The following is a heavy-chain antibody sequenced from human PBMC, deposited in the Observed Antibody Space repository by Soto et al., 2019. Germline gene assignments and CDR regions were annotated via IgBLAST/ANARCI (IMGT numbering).Heavy chain of an antibody. J-gene: IGHJ2*01. CDR1: GGTFSSYA. V-gene: IGHV1-69*13. D-gene: IGHD6-13*01. Sequence: GASVKVSCKASGGTFSSYAISWVRQAPGQGLEWMGGIIPIFGTANYAQKFQGRVTITADESTSTAYMELSSLRSEDTAVYYCASPGPPGYSSSWYGWYFDLWGRGTLVTVSS. CDR3: ASPGPPGYSSSWYGWYFDL. CDR2: IIPIFGTA.